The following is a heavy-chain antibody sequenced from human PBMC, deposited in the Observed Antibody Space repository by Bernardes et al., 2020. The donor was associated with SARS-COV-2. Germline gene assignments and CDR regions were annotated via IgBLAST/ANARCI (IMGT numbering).Heavy chain of an antibody. CDR1: GFNFSNYW. Sequence: GGSLRLSCAASGFNFSNYWMSWVRQAPGTGLAWVANIDQDGSELYHVDSVKGRFTISRDNAKNSLYLEMNSLTAEDTALYFCNVGGDMDVWGQGTTVTVSS. CDR3: NVGGDMDV. D-gene: IGHD3-16*01. V-gene: IGHV3-7*01. J-gene: IGHJ6*02. CDR2: IDQDGSEL.